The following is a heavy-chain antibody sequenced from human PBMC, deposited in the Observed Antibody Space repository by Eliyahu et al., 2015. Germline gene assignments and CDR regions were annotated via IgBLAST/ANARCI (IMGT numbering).Heavy chain of an antibody. Sequence: QVHLVESGGGXVQPGRXXXLXXAASGFTFSGYGLHWFRQGPGKGLEWVAVISHDGGQKSYADSVKGRFTISRDNSKNTLVLEMNSLRADDTAVYYCAKEAEHLFLDHWGQGTLVAVSS. CDR1: GFTFSGYG. CDR3: AKEAEHLFLDH. V-gene: IGHV3-30*18. CDR2: ISHDGGQK. D-gene: IGHD1/OR15-1a*01. J-gene: IGHJ4*02.